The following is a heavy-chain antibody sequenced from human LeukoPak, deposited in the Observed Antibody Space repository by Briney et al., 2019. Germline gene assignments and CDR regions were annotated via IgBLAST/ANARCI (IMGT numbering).Heavy chain of an antibody. CDR2: ISGSDGRT. Sequence: GGSLRLSCAASGFTFSNYAMSWVRQAPGKGLEWVSAISGSDGRTYYADSVEGRFTISRDNSKNTLYLQINSLRAEDTAVYHCAKQSVIGISHFDYWGQGTLVTVSS. J-gene: IGHJ4*02. D-gene: IGHD2-21*01. CDR1: GFTFSNYA. V-gene: IGHV3-23*01. CDR3: AKQSVIGISHFDY.